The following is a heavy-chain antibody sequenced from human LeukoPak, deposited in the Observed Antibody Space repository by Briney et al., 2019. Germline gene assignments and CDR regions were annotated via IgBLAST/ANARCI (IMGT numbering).Heavy chain of an antibody. CDR1: GGSISSSSYY. D-gene: IGHD6-13*01. Sequence: SETLSLTCTVSGGSISSSSYYWGWIRQPPEKGLEWIGSIYYSGSTNYNPSLKSRVTISVDTSKNQFSLKLSSVTAADTAVYYCARGGSSWNYYYYYYMDVWGKGTTVTVSS. V-gene: IGHV4-39*07. CDR2: IYYSGST. CDR3: ARGGSSWNYYYYYYMDV. J-gene: IGHJ6*03.